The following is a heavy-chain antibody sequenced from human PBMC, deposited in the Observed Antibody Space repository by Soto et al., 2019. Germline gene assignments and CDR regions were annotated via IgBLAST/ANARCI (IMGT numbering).Heavy chain of an antibody. CDR1: GDSVSSNTAG. V-gene: IGHV6-1*01. CDR3: ARGEQYSGRIFDY. J-gene: IGHJ4*01. CDR2: TYYRSKWYY. Sequence: QVQLQQSGPGLVKPSQTLLLTCDISGDSVSSNTAGWNWVRQSPSRGLEWLGRTYYRSKWYYDYALSVRSRITINPDTSKNQYSLQLNSVTPEDTAVYYCARGEQYSGRIFDYWCQGTLVTVSS. D-gene: IGHD1-26*01.